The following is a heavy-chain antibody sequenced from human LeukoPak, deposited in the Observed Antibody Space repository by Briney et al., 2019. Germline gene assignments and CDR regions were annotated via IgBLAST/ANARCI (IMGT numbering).Heavy chain of an antibody. J-gene: IGHJ6*02. Sequence: PGGSLRLSCAASGFTFSSYSMNWVRQAPGKGLEWVSYISSSSSTIYYADSVKGRFTISRDNAKNSLYLQMNSLRAEDTAVYYCARDRLPGAMIAYYYGMDVWGQGTTVTVSS. CDR1: GFTFSSYS. CDR3: ARDRLPGAMIAYYYGMDV. V-gene: IGHV3-48*04. D-gene: IGHD3-22*01. CDR2: ISSSSSTI.